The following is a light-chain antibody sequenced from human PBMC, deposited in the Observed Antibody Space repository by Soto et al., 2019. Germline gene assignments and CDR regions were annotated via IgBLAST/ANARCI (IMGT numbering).Light chain of an antibody. Sequence: DMQMTQSPFSLSASVGDRVTIXXRSSQSISSYLNWYQQKPGKAPKLXIYAASSLQSGVPSRFSGSGSGTDFTLTISSLQPEDFATYYCQQSYSTPITFGQGTRLEI. CDR3: QQSYSTPIT. CDR1: QSISSY. V-gene: IGKV1-39*01. CDR2: AAS. J-gene: IGKJ5*01.